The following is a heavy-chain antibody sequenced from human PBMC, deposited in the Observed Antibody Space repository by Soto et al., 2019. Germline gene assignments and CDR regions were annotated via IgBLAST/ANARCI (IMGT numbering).Heavy chain of an antibody. D-gene: IGHD3-22*01. CDR3: ARVHSYYYDSSGYSWDFDY. CDR1: GGSVSSGSYY. J-gene: IGHJ4*02. CDR2: IYYSGST. Sequence: PSETLSLTCTVSGGSVSSGSYYWSWIRQPPGKGLEWIGYIYYSGSTNYNPSLKSRVTISVDTSKNQFSLKLSSVTAADTAVYYCARVHSYYYDSSGYSWDFDYWGQGTLVTVYS. V-gene: IGHV4-61*01.